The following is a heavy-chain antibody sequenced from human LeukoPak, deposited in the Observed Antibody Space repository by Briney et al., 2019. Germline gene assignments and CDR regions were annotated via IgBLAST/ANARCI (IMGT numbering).Heavy chain of an antibody. V-gene: IGHV4-39*07. CDR2: INHSGST. J-gene: IGHJ4*02. Sequence: SETLSLTCTVSGGSISSGSYYWSWIRQPPGKGLEWIGEINHSGSTNYNPSLKSRVTISVDTSKNQFSLKLSSVTAADTAVYYCARSYGSGSYRLDYWGQGTLVTVSS. D-gene: IGHD3-10*01. CDR1: GGSISSGSYY. CDR3: ARSYGSGSYRLDY.